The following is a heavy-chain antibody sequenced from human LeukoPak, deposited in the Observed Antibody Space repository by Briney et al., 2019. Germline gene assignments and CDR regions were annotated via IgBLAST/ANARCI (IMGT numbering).Heavy chain of an antibody. CDR3: ARGKGSGWTFDY. Sequence: SETLSLTCAVYGGSFSGYYWTWIRQPPGKGLEWIGEINHSGSTNYNPSLKSRVTISVDTSKNQFSPKLSSVTAADTAVYYCARGKGSGWTFDYWGQGTLVTVSS. D-gene: IGHD6-19*01. J-gene: IGHJ4*02. CDR2: INHSGST. CDR1: GGSFSGYY. V-gene: IGHV4-34*01.